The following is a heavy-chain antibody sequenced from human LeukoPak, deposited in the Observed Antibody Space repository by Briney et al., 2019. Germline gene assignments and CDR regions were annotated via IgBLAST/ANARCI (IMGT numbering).Heavy chain of an antibody. CDR3: AKLAKYFYGSETYFFFEH. V-gene: IGHV3-7*01. Sequence: GGSLRLSCAVSGFTFSNFWMTWVRQAPGKGLEWVANIKQDGNEKYYVDSVKGRFTISRDNAKNSLFLQMNSLRVEDTAVYYCAKLAKYFYGSETYFFFEHWGQGTPVTASS. CDR1: GFTFSNFW. CDR2: IKQDGNEK. J-gene: IGHJ4*02. D-gene: IGHD3-10*01.